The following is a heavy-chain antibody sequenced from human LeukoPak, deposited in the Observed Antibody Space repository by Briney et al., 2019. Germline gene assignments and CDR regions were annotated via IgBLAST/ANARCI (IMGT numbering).Heavy chain of an antibody. CDR1: GFTFNSYS. CDR3: ARSPSGSYQSFLDY. Sequence: GGSLRLSCAASGFTFNSYSMNWVRQAPGKGLEWVSSISSSSSYIYYADSVKGRFTISRDNAKNSLYLQMNSLRAEDTAVYYCARSPSGSYQSFLDYWGQGTLVTVSS. J-gene: IGHJ4*02. D-gene: IGHD1-26*01. CDR2: ISSSSSYI. V-gene: IGHV3-21*01.